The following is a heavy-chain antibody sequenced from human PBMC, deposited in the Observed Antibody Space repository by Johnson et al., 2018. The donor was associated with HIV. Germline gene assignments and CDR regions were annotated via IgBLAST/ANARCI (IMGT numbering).Heavy chain of an antibody. CDR3: ARDPSCGGDCYPDDAFDI. CDR1: GFTFSSYW. V-gene: IGHV3-7*01. Sequence: VQLVESGGGLVQPGGSLRLSCAASGFTFSSYWMSWVRQAPGKGLEWVANIKQDGSEKYYVDSVKGRFTISRDNAKNSLYLQMNSLRAEDTAVYYCARDPSCGGDCYPDDAFDIWGQGTMVTVSS. CDR2: IKQDGSEK. J-gene: IGHJ3*02. D-gene: IGHD2-21*01.